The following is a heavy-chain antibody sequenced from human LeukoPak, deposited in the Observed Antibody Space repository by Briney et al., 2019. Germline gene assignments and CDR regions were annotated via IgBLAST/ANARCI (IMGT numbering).Heavy chain of an antibody. CDR2: ISSSSSYI. V-gene: IGHV3-21*01. J-gene: IGHJ4*02. CDR1: GFTFSSYS. D-gene: IGHD6-13*01. Sequence: GGSLRLSCAASGFTFSSYSMNWVRQAPGKGLKWVSSISSSSSYIYYADSVKGRFTISRDNAKNSLYLQMNSLRAEDTAVYYCARERVVAAAVPFDYWGQGTLVTVSS. CDR3: ARERVVAAAVPFDY.